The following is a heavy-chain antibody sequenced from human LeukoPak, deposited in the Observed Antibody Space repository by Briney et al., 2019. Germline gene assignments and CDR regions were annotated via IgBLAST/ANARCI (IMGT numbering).Heavy chain of an antibody. Sequence: SVKVSCKASGGTFSSYAISWVRQAPGQGLEWMGRIIPILGIANYAQKFQGRVTITADKSTSTAYMELSSLRSEDTAVYYCARASSNYKFDYWGQGTLVTVSS. J-gene: IGHJ4*02. CDR2: IIPILGIA. CDR1: GGTFSSYA. D-gene: IGHD4-11*01. CDR3: ARASSNYKFDY. V-gene: IGHV1-69*04.